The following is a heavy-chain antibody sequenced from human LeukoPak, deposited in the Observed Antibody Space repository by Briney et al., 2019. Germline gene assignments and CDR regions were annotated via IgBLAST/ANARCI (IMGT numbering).Heavy chain of an antibody. Sequence: NPSETLSLTCTVSGGSISSYYWSWIRQPAGKGLEWIGRIYTSGSTNYNPSLKSRVTISVDTSKNQFSLKLSSVTAADTAVYYCTSTPDYYDSSGIFDYWGQGTLVTVSS. CDR2: IYTSGST. D-gene: IGHD3-22*01. CDR3: TSTPDYYDSSGIFDY. J-gene: IGHJ4*02. V-gene: IGHV4-4*07. CDR1: GGSISSYY.